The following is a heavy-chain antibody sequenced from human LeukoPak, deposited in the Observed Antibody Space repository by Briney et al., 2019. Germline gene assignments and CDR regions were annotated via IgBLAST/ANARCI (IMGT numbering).Heavy chain of an antibody. D-gene: IGHD5-12*01. J-gene: IGHJ4*02. V-gene: IGHV1-69*01. CDR3: ARNIVATEEGDY. CDR2: IIPIFGTA. CDR1: GGTFSSYA. Sequence: GSSVNVSCKASGGTFSSYAISWVRQAPGQGLEWMGGIIPIFGTANYAQKFQGRVTITADESTSTAYMELSSLRSEDTAVYYCARNIVATEEGDYWGQGTLVTVSS.